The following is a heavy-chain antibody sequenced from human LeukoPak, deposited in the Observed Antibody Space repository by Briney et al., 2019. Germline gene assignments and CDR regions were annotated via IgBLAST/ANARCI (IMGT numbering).Heavy chain of an antibody. CDR3: ARSFGDTAMVTGFDY. J-gene: IGHJ4*02. Sequence: ASVKVSCKASGYTFTSYGISWVRQAPGQGLEWMGWISAYNGNTNYAQQLQGRVTMTTDTSTSTAYMELRSLRSDDTAVYYCARSFGDTAMVTGFDYWGQGTLVTVSS. CDR2: ISAYNGNT. D-gene: IGHD5-18*01. CDR1: GYTFTSYG. V-gene: IGHV1-18*01.